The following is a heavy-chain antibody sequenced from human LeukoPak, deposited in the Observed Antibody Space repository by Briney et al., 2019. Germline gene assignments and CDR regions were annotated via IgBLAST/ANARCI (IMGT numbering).Heavy chain of an antibody. CDR1: GYTFTGYY. D-gene: IGHD6-19*01. V-gene: IGHV1-2*04. CDR3: ARESLGEQWLTGGWFDP. Sequence: APVKVSCKASGYTFTGYYMHWVRQAPGQGLEWVGWINPNSGGTNYAQKFQGWVTMTRDTSISTAYMELSRLRSDDTAVYYCARESLGEQWLTGGWFDPWGQGTLVTVSS. J-gene: IGHJ5*02. CDR2: INPNSGGT.